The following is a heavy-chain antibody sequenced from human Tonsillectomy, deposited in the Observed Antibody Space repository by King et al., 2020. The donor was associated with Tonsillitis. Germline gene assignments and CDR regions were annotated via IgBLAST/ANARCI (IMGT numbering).Heavy chain of an antibody. CDR1: GHSSNNHW. Sequence: VQLVESGAEVKKPGDSLNISCTTSGHSSNNHWIAWLRQMPGKGLEWMGVIYPDDSDTTYSPSFQGQVRFSADRSTNTAYLQWTSLKVSHSATYYCARNRYPQAHNDAFDVWGQGTVITVSA. J-gene: IGHJ3*01. CDR2: IYPDDSDT. CDR3: ARNRYPQAHNDAFDV. D-gene: IGHD2-15*01. V-gene: IGHV5-51*01.